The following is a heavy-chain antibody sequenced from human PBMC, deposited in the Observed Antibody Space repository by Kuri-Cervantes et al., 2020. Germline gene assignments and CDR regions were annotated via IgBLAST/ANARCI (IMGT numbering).Heavy chain of an antibody. CDR2: IWNDGSNE. D-gene: IGHD1-26*01. CDR1: GFTFSNYG. Sequence: GGSLRLSCAASGFTFSNYGLNWVRQAPGKGLEWVAVIWNDGSNEFYADSVRGRFTISRDNSNNMLFLQMNSLRAEDTAVYYCARAAIVGATKGYFDYWGQGTLVTVSS. J-gene: IGHJ4*02. CDR3: ARAAIVGATKGYFDY. V-gene: IGHV3-33*01.